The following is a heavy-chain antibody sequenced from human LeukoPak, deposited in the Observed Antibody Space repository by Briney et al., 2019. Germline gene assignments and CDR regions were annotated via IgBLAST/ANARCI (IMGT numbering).Heavy chain of an antibody. CDR1: GYTFTGYY. D-gene: IGHD3-22*01. CDR3: ARESYYDSSGYYTSGAFDI. CDR2: TNPNSGGT. V-gene: IGHV1-2*02. J-gene: IGHJ3*02. Sequence: ASVKVSCKASGYTFTGYYMHWVRQAPGQGLEWMGWTNPNSGGTNYAQKFQGRVTMTRDTSISTAYMELSRLRSDDTAVYYCARESYYDSSGYYTSGAFDIWGQGTMVTVSS.